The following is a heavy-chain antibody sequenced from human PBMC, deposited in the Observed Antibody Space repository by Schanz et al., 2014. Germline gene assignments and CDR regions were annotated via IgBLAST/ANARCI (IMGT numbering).Heavy chain of an antibody. D-gene: IGHD1-26*01. CDR1: GFTFSDYY. CDR2: ISSRGTTI. V-gene: IGHV3-11*01. CDR3: ASSSYRLLSYYYAMDV. J-gene: IGHJ6*02. Sequence: LLVESGGGFVQPGGSLRLSCAASGFTFSDYYMSWLRQAPGKGLECISYISSRGTTIYYADSVKGRFTISRDNAENSLYLQMSSLRAEDTAVYYCASSSYRLLSYYYAMDVWGQGTTVTVSS.